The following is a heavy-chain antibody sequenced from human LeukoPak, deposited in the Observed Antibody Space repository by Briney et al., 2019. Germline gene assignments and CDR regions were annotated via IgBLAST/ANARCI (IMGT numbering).Heavy chain of an antibody. CDR3: ARGVSGYSSGWSFDY. CDR2: INSDGSEG. V-gene: IGHV3-7*01. D-gene: IGHD6-19*01. Sequence: GGSLRLSCAVSGFTFRGFWMSWSRQAPGKGLEWVASINSDGSEGYYADVVKGRFTISRDNAKNSLYLQMNSLRAEDTAVYYWARGVSGYSSGWSFDYWGQGTLVTVSS. CDR1: GFTFRGFW. J-gene: IGHJ4*02.